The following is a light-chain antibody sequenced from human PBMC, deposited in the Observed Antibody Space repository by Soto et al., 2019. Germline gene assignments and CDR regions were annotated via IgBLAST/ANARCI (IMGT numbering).Light chain of an antibody. J-gene: IGKJ1*01. V-gene: IGKV2-28*01. CDR2: LGS. CDR3: LQALQTPWT. Sequence: EIVMTQSPLSLPVTPGEPASISCRSSQSLLHSSGYNYLDWYLQKPGQSPQLLIYLGSNRASGVPERFSGSGSGTAFTLEISRVEAEDVGVYYCLQALQTPWTFGQGTRVEIK. CDR1: QSLLHSSGYNY.